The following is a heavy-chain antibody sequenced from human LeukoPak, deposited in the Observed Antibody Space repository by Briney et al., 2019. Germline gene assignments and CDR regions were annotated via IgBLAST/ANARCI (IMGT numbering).Heavy chain of an antibody. CDR1: GGTFISYA. V-gene: IGHV1-69*05. CDR2: IIPIFGTA. D-gene: IGHD3-10*01. J-gene: IGHJ4*02. CDR3: ARGRWMVRDFDY. Sequence: GASVKVSCKASGGTFISYAISWVRQAPGQGLEWMGGIIPIFGTANYAQKFQGRVTMTRNTSISTAYMELSSLRSEDTAVYYCARGRWMVRDFDYWGQGTLVTVSS.